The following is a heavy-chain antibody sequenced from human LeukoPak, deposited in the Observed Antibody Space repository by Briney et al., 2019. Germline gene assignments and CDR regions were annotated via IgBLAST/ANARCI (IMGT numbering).Heavy chain of an antibody. CDR2: ISSSSSTI. CDR1: GFTFSSYS. CDR3: ARRGKGYCSSTSCYLNDAFDI. D-gene: IGHD2-2*01. J-gene: IGHJ3*02. V-gene: IGHV3-48*02. Sequence: PGGSLRLSCAASGFTFSSYSMNWVRQAPGKGLEWVSYISSSSSTIYYADSVKGRFTISRDNAKNSLYLQMNSLRDEDTAVYYCARRGKGYCSSTSCYLNDAFDIRGQGTMVTVSS.